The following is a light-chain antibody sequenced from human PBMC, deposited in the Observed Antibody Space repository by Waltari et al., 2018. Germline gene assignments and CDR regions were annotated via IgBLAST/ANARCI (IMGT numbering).Light chain of an antibody. V-gene: IGLV2-14*03. Sequence: GSPGQSITISCTGSSSDIGTYDWVSWYQQHPGEAPKLMFYDVRQRPSGVSDRFSGSKSGNTASLTVSGLQAEDEADYYCSTYLRSSAPVVFGGGTKLTVL. J-gene: IGLJ2*01. CDR1: SSDIGTYDW. CDR3: STYLRSSAPVV. CDR2: DVR.